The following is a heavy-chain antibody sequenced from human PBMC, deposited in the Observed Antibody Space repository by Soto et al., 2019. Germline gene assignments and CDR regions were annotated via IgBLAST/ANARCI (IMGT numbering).Heavy chain of an antibody. D-gene: IGHD6-13*01. V-gene: IGHV4-59*01. J-gene: IGHJ4*02. Sequence: SETLSLTCTVSGGSMIAYYWNWMRQPPGKGLQWIGYTYYSGSTTYNPSLKSRVTISVDSSKNQFSLKLDSVTPADTAVYYCARVRGTAGKRYFDYWGQGTRVTVSS. CDR3: ARVRGTAGKRYFDY. CDR1: GGSMIAYY. CDR2: TYYSGST.